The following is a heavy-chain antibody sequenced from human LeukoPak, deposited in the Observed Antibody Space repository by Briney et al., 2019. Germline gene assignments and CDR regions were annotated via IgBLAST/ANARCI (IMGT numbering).Heavy chain of an antibody. J-gene: IGHJ4*02. CDR1: GGSFSGYY. V-gene: IGHV4-34*01. D-gene: IGHD3-22*01. Sequence: SETLSLTCAVYGGSFSGYYWSWIPQPPGKGLEWIGEINDSGSTSCSPSLKSRVSISVDTSKNQFSLKLSSVTAADTAVYYCERVNDYDISGYCLGYWGQGNRVTVSS. CDR3: ERVNDYDISGYCLGY. CDR2: INDSGST.